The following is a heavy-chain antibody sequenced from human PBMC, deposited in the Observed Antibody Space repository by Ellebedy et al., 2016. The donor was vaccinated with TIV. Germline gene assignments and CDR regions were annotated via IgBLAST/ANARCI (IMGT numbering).Heavy chain of an antibody. CDR2: IDPSDSYT. V-gene: IGHV5-10-1*01. CDR1: GYSFTSYW. Sequence: ASVKVSCKGSGYSFTSYWISWVRQMPGKGLEWMGRIDPSDSYTNYSPSFQGHVTISADKSISTAYLQWSSLKASDTAMYYCARPHDYGDYVPFDYWGQGTLVTVSS. D-gene: IGHD4-17*01. CDR3: ARPHDYGDYVPFDY. J-gene: IGHJ4*02.